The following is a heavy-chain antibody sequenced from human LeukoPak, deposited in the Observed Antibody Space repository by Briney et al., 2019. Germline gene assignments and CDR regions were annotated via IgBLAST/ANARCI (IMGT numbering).Heavy chain of an antibody. CDR1: GGTFSSYA. CDR2: IIPIFGTA. Sequence: ASVKVSCKASGGTFSSYAISWVRQAPGQGLEWMGGIIPIFGTANYAQKFQGRVTITADESTSTAYMELSSLRSEDTAVYYCARINCSGGSCYPYYYYYYGMDVWAKGPRSPSP. J-gene: IGHJ6*02. D-gene: IGHD2-15*01. CDR3: ARINCSGGSCYPYYYYYYGMDV. V-gene: IGHV1-69*13.